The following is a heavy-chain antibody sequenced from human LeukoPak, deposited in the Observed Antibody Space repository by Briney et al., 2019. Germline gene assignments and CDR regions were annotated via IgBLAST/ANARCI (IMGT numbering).Heavy chain of an antibody. V-gene: IGHV3-48*04. CDR2: ISSSGSTI. Sequence: PGGSLRLSCTASGFTFSSYWMNWVRQAPGRGLEWISYISSSGSTIYYADSVKGRFTISRDNAKNSLYLQMNSLRAEDTAVYYCARDGPYDSSGYFDFWGQGTLVTVSS. CDR3: ARDGPYDSSGYFDF. CDR1: GFTFSSYW. D-gene: IGHD3-22*01. J-gene: IGHJ4*02.